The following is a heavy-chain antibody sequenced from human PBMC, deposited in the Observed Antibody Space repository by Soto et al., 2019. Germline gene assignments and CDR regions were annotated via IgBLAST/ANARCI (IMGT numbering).Heavy chain of an antibody. CDR1: GLTISGKKY. CDR3: ATWHEREHAFDV. Sequence: DVQLVESGGGLIQPGESLRLSCAAFGLTISGKKYVAWVRQAPGKGLEWVSALYDVDGSFYADSVTGRFTTSSDSSKTPVYLHMNDLRPDDTAVYYCATWHEREHAFDVWGQGTTVTISS. J-gene: IGHJ3*01. D-gene: IGHD1-1*01. CDR2: LYDVDGS. V-gene: IGHV3-53*01.